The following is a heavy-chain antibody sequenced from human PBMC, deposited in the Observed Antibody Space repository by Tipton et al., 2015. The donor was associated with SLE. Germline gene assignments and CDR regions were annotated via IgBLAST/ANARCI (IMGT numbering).Heavy chain of an antibody. D-gene: IGHD6-19*01. CDR3: ARDRDSSGWYRNFDI. J-gene: IGHJ3*02. V-gene: IGHV4-34*01. CDR2: IYYSGST. Sequence: TLSLTCAVYGGSFSGYYWSWIRQPPGKGLEWIGSIYYSGSTYYNPSLKSRVTISVDTSKNQFSLKLSSVTAADTAVYYCARDRDSSGWYRNFDIWGQGTMVTVSS. CDR1: GGSFSGYY.